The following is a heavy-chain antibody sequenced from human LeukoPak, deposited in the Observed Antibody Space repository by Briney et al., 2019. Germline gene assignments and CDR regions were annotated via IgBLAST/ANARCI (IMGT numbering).Heavy chain of an antibody. Sequence: GGPLRLSCAASGFRFSYHDMHWVRQAPGKGLEFVSSICAAGAHAFYADSVKGRFTISRDNFKSAMYLQMDGLRPEDSAVYYCARELGGTKTGGFDIWGQGTVVTVSS. CDR1: GFRFSYHD. D-gene: IGHD1-14*01. CDR2: ICAAGAHA. J-gene: IGHJ3*02. V-gene: IGHV3-64*02. CDR3: ARELGGTKTGGFDI.